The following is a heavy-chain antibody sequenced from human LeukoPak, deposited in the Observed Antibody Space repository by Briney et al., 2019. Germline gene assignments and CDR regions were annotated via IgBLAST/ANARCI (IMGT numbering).Heavy chain of an antibody. CDR3: AKYGLGSGIQVWGDFGMDA. V-gene: IGHV3-23*01. D-gene: IGHD5-18*01. CDR2: ISGSGGST. J-gene: IGHJ6*02. CDR1: GFTFSSYG. Sequence: GGSLRLSCAASGFTFSSYGMSWIRQAPGKGLEWVSAISGSGGSTYYADSVKGRFTISRDNSKDTLYLQMNSLRAEDTAVYYCAKYGLGSGIQVWGDFGMDAWGQGTTVTVSS.